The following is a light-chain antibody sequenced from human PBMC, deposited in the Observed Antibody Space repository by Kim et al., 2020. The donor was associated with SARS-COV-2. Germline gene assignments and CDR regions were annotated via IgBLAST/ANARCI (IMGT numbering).Light chain of an antibody. V-gene: IGKV2-28*01. CDR1: QSLLHSNGNHY. CDR3: MQGIQAPPT. Sequence: DIVMTQSPLSLPVTPGEPASISCRSSQSLLHSNGNHYLDWYLQKPGQSPQLLIYLGSNRASGVPDRFSGSGSGTDFTLEISRVEAEDVGVYYCMQGIQAPPTFGQGTRLEIK. CDR2: LGS. J-gene: IGKJ5*01.